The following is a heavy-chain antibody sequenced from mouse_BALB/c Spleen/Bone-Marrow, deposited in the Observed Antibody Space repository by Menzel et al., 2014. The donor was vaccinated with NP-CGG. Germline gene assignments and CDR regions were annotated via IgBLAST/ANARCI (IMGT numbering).Heavy chain of an antibody. D-gene: IGHD2-4*01. CDR3: ARVSYDYFDY. Sequence: EVKLMESGGGLVKPGGSLKLSCAASGFTFSDYYMYWVRQTPEKRLEWVATTSDGGSYTCYPDSVKGRFTISRDNAKNNLYLQMSSLKSEDTAMYYCARVSYDYFDYWGQGTTLTVSS. J-gene: IGHJ2*01. V-gene: IGHV5-4*02. CDR2: TSDGGSYT. CDR1: GFTFSDYY.